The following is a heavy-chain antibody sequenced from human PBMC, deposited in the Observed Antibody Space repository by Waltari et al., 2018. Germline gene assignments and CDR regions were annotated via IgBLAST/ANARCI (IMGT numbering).Heavy chain of an antibody. Sequence: EVQLVESGGGLVQPGGSLSLPSAASGFTFGAYWMHWVRPPPGKGLEWVSRINIDGGYISYTDSVKGRFTISRDNAKNTLFLQLNSLRAEDTAVYYCARKGGRGYPYGPFYYDHWGQGTLVTVSP. CDR3: ARKGGRGYPYGPFYYDH. CDR2: INIDGGYI. V-gene: IGHV3-74*01. CDR1: GFTFGAYW. D-gene: IGHD5-18*01. J-gene: IGHJ4*02.